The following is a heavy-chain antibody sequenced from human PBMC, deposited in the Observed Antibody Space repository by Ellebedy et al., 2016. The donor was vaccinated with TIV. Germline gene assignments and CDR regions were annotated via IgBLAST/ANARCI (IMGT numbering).Heavy chain of an antibody. D-gene: IGHD2-2*01. J-gene: IGHJ5*02. Sequence: GGSLRLSCAASGFTFSDYYMIWIRQAPGKGLEWVSYISNSGSTIYYADSVKGRFTISRDNTKNSLSLQMNSLRVEDTAVYCCARDARFIDQQHNWFDPWGQGTLVTVSS. CDR2: ISNSGSTI. CDR1: GFTFSDYY. V-gene: IGHV3-11*01. CDR3: ARDARFIDQQHNWFDP.